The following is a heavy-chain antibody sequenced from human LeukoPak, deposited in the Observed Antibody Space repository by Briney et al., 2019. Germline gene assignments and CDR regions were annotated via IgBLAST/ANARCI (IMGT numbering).Heavy chain of an antibody. V-gene: IGHV3-23*01. J-gene: IGHJ1*01. CDR1: RFTFSSYA. D-gene: IGHD3-3*01. CDR3: AVLRFLEWPP. Sequence: PGGSLRLSCAASRFTFSSYAMCWVRQAPGKGLEWVSAISGSGGSTYYADSVKGRFTISRDNSKNTLYLQMNSLRAEDTAVYYCAVLRFLEWPPWGQGSLVTVSS. CDR2: ISGSGGST.